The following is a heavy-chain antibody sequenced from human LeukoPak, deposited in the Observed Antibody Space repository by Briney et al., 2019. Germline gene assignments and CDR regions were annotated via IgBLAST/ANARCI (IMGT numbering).Heavy chain of an antibody. D-gene: IGHD1-1*01. Sequence: GGSLRLSCAASGFTFSYYAMHWVRQAPGKGLEWVAFISSDGSDKYYADSMKGRFTISRDNSKNTLYLQMNSLEAEDAAVYYCARGDRGTGQHFDYWGQGTLVTVS. CDR1: GFTFSYYA. J-gene: IGHJ4*02. V-gene: IGHV3-30*14. CDR3: ARGDRGTGQHFDY. CDR2: ISSDGSDK.